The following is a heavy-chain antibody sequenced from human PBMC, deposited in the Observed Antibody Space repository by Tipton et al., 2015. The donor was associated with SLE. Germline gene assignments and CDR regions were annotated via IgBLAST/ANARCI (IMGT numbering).Heavy chain of an antibody. CDR1: GFTFSSYS. CDR2: IRSIISYI. D-gene: IGHD5-24*01. Sequence: SLRLSCAASGFTFSSYSMNWVRQAPGKGLEWVSSIRSIISYIYYADSVKGRFTISRDNAKNSLYLQMNSLRAEDTAVYYCASDTGEMALDYWGQGTLVTGSS. V-gene: IGHV3-21*01. J-gene: IGHJ4*02. CDR3: ASDTGEMALDY.